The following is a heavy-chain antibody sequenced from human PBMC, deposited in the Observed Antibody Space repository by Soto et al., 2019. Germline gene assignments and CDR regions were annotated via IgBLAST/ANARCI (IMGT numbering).Heavy chain of an antibody. Sequence: PGGSLRLSCAASGFTFSSYGMHWVRQAPGKGLEWVAVISYDGSNKYYADSVKGRFTISRDNSKNTLYLQMNSLRAEDTAVYYCAKAPAAYYYDSSGYYFADYYYGMDVWGQGTTVTVSS. CDR2: ISYDGSNK. D-gene: IGHD3-22*01. CDR3: AKAPAAYYYDSSGYYFADYYYGMDV. V-gene: IGHV3-30*18. CDR1: GFTFSSYG. J-gene: IGHJ6*02.